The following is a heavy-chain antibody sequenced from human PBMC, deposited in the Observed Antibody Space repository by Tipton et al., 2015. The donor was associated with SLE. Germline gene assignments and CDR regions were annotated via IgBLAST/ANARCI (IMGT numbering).Heavy chain of an antibody. Sequence: SLRLSCAASGFTFSYYGMHWVRQAPGKGLEWVTFVRHDGTEKFYADSVKGRFTIFRDNSNNTLDLEMNGLTAEDTAIYYCAKAADYGDYSMKSSFQHWGQGTPVTVSS. CDR3: AKAADYGDYSMKSSFQH. CDR2: VRHDGTEK. D-gene: IGHD4-17*01. V-gene: IGHV3-30*02. J-gene: IGHJ1*01. CDR1: GFTFSYYG.